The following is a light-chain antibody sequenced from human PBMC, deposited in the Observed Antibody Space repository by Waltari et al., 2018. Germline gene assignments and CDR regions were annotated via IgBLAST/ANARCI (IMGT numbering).Light chain of an antibody. CDR1: QSSSDY. CDR2: AAS. CDR3: QQSYS. Sequence: DIQMTQSPSSLSASVGDSVTITCRASQSSSDYLNWYQQKPGKSPKLLIYAASTLQSGVPSMFSGSGSGTDFALTISSLQPEDFATYYCQQSYSFGQGTRLEIK. V-gene: IGKV1-39*01. J-gene: IGKJ5*01.